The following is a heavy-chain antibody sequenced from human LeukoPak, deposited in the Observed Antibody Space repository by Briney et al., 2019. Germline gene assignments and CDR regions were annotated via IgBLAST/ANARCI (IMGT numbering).Heavy chain of an antibody. Sequence: PGGSLRLSCAASGFTFSSYAMSWVRQAPGKGLEWVSVIYSGGSTYYADSVKGRFTISRDNSKNTLYLQMNSLRAEDTAVYYCARLDSSGYYYFDYWGQGTLVTVSS. D-gene: IGHD3-22*01. J-gene: IGHJ4*02. CDR2: IYSGGST. CDR3: ARLDSSGYYYFDY. V-gene: IGHV3-66*01. CDR1: GFTFSSYA.